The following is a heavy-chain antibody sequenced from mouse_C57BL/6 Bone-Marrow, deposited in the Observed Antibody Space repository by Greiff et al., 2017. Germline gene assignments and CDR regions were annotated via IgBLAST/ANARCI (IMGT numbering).Heavy chain of an antibody. V-gene: IGHV1-59*01. CDR3: ARGDYSNFGFAY. CDR2: IDPSDSYT. Sequence: QVQLQQPVAELVRPGTSVKLSCKASGYTFTSYWMHWVKQRPGQGLEWIGVIDPSDSYTNYNQKFKGKATLTVDTSSSTAYMQLSSLTSEDSAVYYCARGDYSNFGFAYWGQGTLVTVSA. D-gene: IGHD2-5*01. CDR1: GYTFTSYW. J-gene: IGHJ3*01.